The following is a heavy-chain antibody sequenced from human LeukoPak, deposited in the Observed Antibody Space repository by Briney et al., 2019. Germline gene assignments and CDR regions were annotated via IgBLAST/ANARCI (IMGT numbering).Heavy chain of an antibody. V-gene: IGHV4-4*09. CDR3: SRADYMDG. CDR2: IYTCGST. CDR1: DGSLSSYY. Sequence: SETLSLPCTVSDGSLSSYYWRWIRHPPGKGLEWIGYIYTCGSTDYDPSLKSRVTIPVDTSKNQFCLKLSSVAAADTAVDYFSRADYMDGWGKGTTVTVSS. J-gene: IGHJ6*03.